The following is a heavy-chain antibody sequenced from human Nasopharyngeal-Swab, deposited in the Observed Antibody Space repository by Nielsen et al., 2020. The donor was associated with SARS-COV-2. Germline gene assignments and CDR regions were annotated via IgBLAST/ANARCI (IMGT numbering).Heavy chain of an antibody. V-gene: IGHV3-23*03. CDR3: AKSTTVTRWGYYYYGMDV. CDR2: IYSGGSST. D-gene: IGHD4-17*01. J-gene: IGHJ6*02. Sequence: WIRQPPGQGLEWVSVIYSGGSSTYYADSVKGRFTISRDNSKNTLYLQMNSLRAEDTAVYYCAKSTTVTRWGYYYYGMDVWGQGTTVTVSS.